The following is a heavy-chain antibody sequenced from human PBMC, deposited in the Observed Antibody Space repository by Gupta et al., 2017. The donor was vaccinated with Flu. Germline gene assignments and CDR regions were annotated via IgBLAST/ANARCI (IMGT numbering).Heavy chain of an antibody. D-gene: IGHD3-16*01. CDR1: GFTVSSYW. CDR3: ARLGYYDYVWVLYYFDY. J-gene: IGHJ4*02. CDR2: IKQDGSEK. V-gene: IGHV3-7*01. Sequence: EVQLVESGGGLVQPGGSLRLSCEAAGFTVSSYWMSWVRQAPGKGLEWVANIKQDGSEKYYVDSVKCRFTISRENAKNSLYLQMNSLRAEDTAVYYCARLGYYDYVWVLYYFDYWGQGTLVTVSS.